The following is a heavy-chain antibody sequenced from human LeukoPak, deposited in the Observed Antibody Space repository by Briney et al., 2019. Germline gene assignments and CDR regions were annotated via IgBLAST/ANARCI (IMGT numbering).Heavy chain of an antibody. CDR3: AILRGYSSSSVDY. D-gene: IGHD6-13*01. V-gene: IGHV1-2*02. J-gene: IGHJ4*02. CDR1: GYTFTGYY. Sequence: ASVRVSCKASGYTFTGYYMHWVRQAPGQGLEWMGWLNPNSGGTNYAQKCRGRVTMDRDTSISTAYMERSRLRSDDTSVYYCAILRGYSSSSVDYWGQGTLVTVSS. CDR2: LNPNSGGT.